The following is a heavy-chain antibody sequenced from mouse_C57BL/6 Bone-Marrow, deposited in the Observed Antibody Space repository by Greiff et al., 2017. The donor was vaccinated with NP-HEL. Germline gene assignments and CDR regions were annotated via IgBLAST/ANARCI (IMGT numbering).Heavy chain of an antibody. CDR2: IDPETGGT. D-gene: IGHD1-1*01. CDR3: TRPITTEHY. Sequence: VQLQQSGAELVRPGASVTLSCKASGYTFTDYEMHWVKQTPVHGLEWIGAIDPETGGTAYNQKFKGKAILTADKSSSTAYMELRSLTSEDSAVYYCTRPITTEHYWGQGTTLTVSS. CDR1: GYTFTDYE. J-gene: IGHJ2*01. V-gene: IGHV1-15*01.